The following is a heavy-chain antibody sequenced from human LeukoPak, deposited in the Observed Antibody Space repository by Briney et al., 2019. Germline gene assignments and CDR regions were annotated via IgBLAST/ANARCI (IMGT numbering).Heavy chain of an antibody. CDR2: FDPEDGET. Sequence: ASVTVSFKVSGYTLTELSMHWVRQAPGKGLEWMGGFDPEDGETIYAQKFQGRVTMTEDTSTDTAYMELSSLRSEDTAVYYCATVLTGYSYGFGFGYWGQGTLVTVSS. CDR3: ATVLTGYSYGFGFGY. CDR1: GYTLTELS. J-gene: IGHJ4*02. V-gene: IGHV1-24*01. D-gene: IGHD5-18*01.